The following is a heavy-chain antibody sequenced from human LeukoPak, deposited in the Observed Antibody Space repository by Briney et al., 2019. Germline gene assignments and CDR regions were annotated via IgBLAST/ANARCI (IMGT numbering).Heavy chain of an antibody. J-gene: IGHJ3*02. CDR3: ARDRTRSGYYYGNAYDI. Sequence: SETLSLTCTVSGGSISSSSYYWGWIRQPPGKGLERIGSIYYSGSTYYNPSLKSRVTISVDTSKNQFSLKLSSVTAADTAVYYCARDRTRSGYYYGNAYDIWGQGTMVTVSS. V-gene: IGHV4-39*07. D-gene: IGHD3-22*01. CDR1: GGSISSSSYY. CDR2: IYYSGST.